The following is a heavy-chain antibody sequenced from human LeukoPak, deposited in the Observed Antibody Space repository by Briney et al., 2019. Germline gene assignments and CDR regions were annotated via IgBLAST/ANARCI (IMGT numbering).Heavy chain of an antibody. D-gene: IGHD2-15*01. V-gene: IGHV3-23*01. Sequence: PGGSLRLSCAGSGFTFSSSAMSWVRQAPGKGLEWVSAISNNGGYTYYADSVQGRFTISRDNSKSTLCLQMNSMRAEDTAVYYCAKQLGYCSDGSCYFPYWGQGTLVTLSS. J-gene: IGHJ4*02. CDR1: GFTFSSSA. CDR2: ISNNGGYT. CDR3: AKQLGYCSDGSCYFPY.